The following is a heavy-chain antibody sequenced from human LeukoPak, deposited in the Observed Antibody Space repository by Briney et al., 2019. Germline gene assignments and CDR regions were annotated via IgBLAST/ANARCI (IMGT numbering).Heavy chain of an antibody. J-gene: IGHJ5*02. CDR2: INHSGST. CDR3: ARGRGYDFWSGYYGEYNLFDP. V-gene: IGHV4-34*01. CDR1: GGSISRYY. D-gene: IGHD3-3*01. Sequence: SETLSLTCTVSGGSISRYYWSWIRQPPGKGLEWIGEINHSGSTNYNPSLKSRVTISVDTSKNQFSLKLSSVTAADTAVYYCARGRGYDFWSGYYGEYNLFDPWGQGTLVTVSS.